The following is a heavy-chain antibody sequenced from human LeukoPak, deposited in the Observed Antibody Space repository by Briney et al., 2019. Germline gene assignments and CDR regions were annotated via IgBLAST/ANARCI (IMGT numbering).Heavy chain of an antibody. CDR3: ARATLAFDM. Sequence: GVSLTLSCTASGITLSTYYALGLPHLPGGAGVWLTRIYSYGNNTTYAVSVEGRFTISRDNPKNTLYLQIKCLTAQDTAVYLCARATLAFDMWGEGTLV. CDR2: IYSYGNNT. CDR1: GITLSTY. J-gene: IGHJ3*02. V-gene: IGHV3-74*01.